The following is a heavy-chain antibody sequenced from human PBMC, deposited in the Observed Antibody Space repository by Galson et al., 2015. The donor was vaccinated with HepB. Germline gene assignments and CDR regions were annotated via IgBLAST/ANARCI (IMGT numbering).Heavy chain of an antibody. V-gene: IGHV3-73*01. CDR1: GFTFSGSA. J-gene: IGHJ4*02. Sequence: SLRLSCAASGFTFSGSAMHWVRQASGKGLEWVGRIRSKANSYATAYAASVKGRFTISRDDSKNTAYLQMNSLKTEDTAVYYCTSPAVVVPAAIGTIDYWGQGTLVTVSS. CDR2: IRSKANSYAT. CDR3: TSPAVVVPAAIGTIDY. D-gene: IGHD2-2*02.